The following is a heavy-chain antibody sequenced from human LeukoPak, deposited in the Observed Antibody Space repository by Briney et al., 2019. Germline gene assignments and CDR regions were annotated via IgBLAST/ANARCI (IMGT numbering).Heavy chain of an antibody. CDR2: IIPIFGTA. V-gene: IGHV1-69*05. J-gene: IGHJ4*02. CDR1: GGTFSSYA. Sequence: GASVKVSCKASGGTFSSYAISWVRQAPGQGLEWMGGIIPIFGTANYAQKFQGRVTITTDESTSTAYMELSSLRSEDTAVYYCARGGTPAAEDGDFAYFDYWGQGTLVTVSS. CDR3: ARGGTPAAEDGDFAYFDY. D-gene: IGHD2-2*01.